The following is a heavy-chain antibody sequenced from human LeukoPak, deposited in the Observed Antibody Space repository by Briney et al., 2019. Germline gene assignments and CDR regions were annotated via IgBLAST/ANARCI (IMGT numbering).Heavy chain of an antibody. CDR2: IRSKANSYAT. CDR1: GFTFSGSA. V-gene: IGHV3-73*01. Sequence: PGGSLRLSCAASGFTFSGSAMHWVRQASGKGLEWVGRIRSKANSYATAYAASVKGRFTISRDDSKNTAYLQMNSLKTEDTAVYYCTRLGDSGWANYYCYMDVWGKGTTVTVSS. D-gene: IGHD6-19*01. CDR3: TRLGDSGWANYYCYMDV. J-gene: IGHJ6*03.